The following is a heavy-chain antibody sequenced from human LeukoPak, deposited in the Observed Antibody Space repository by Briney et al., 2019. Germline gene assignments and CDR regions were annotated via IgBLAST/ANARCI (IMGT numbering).Heavy chain of an antibody. CDR3: ARGLGYCSSTRCSPGYYMDV. V-gene: IGHV3-69-1*01. Sequence: GGSLRLSCAASGFTFSDYGMNWVRQAPGKGLEWVSRISSGTYIDYTDSVKGRFTISRDNAKSSLYLQMNSLRAEDTALYYCARGLGYCSSTRCSPGYYMDVWGQGTLVTVSS. CDR2: ISSGTYI. J-gene: IGHJ4*02. D-gene: IGHD2-2*01. CDR1: GFTFSDYG.